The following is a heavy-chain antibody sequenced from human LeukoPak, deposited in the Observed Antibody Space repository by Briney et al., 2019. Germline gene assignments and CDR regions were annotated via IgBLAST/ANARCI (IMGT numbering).Heavy chain of an antibody. D-gene: IGHD3-22*01. CDR3: ARDLVAPQYYYDSSGYSVFDY. J-gene: IGHJ4*02. V-gene: IGHV3-48*01. CDR1: GFTFSSYE. CDR2: ISSSSSTI. Sequence: GGSLRLSCAASGFTFSSYEMNWVRQAPGKGLEWVSYISSSSSTIYYADSVKGRFTISRDNAKNSLYLQMNSLRAEDTAVYYCARDLVAPQYYYDSSGYSVFDYWGQGTLVTVSS.